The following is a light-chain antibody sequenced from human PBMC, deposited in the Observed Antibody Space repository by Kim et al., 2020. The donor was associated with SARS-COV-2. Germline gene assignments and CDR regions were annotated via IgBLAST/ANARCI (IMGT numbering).Light chain of an antibody. CDR2: RTS. CDR1: QGMRDD. J-gene: IGKJ1*01. V-gene: IGKV1-6*01. CDR3: LQYDNYPRT. Sequence: ASVGDKVIITCRPSQGMRDDLGWYQQKPGKAPKRLMYRTSILQSGVPSRFSGSGSGTDFTLTISSLQPEDFATYYCLQYDNYPRTFGQGTKVDIK.